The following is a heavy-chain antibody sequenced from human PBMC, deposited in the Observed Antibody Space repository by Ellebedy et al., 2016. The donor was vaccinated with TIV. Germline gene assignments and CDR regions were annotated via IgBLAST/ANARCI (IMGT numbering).Heavy chain of an antibody. Sequence: GGSLRLXCAASGFTVTTYGMHWVRQAPEKGLEWVSSINGSSTYIHYADSVRGRFTISRDNAKNSVYLQMNSLRAEDTAVYYCGRDSGKVVTLWGQGTLVTVSS. J-gene: IGHJ4*02. CDR1: GFTVTTYG. D-gene: IGHD2-21*02. CDR2: INGSSTYI. V-gene: IGHV3-21*06. CDR3: GRDSGKVVTL.